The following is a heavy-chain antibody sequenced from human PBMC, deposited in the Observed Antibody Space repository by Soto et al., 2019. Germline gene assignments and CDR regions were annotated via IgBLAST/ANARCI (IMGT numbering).Heavy chain of an antibody. CDR2: ISDDGVSK. CDR1: GFTFSNYG. Sequence: SVGSLRLSCAASGFTFSNYGMHWVRQAPGKGLEWVAVISDDGVSKYYADSVQGRFTISRDNSESAVFLQMNSLRPDDTALYFCARAYYFGSGTSYTLYYWGQGTQVTVCS. V-gene: IGHV3-30*03. D-gene: IGHD3-10*01. CDR3: ARAYYFGSGTSYTLYY. J-gene: IGHJ4*02.